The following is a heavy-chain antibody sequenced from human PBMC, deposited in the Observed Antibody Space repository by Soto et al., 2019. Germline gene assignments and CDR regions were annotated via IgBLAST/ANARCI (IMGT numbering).Heavy chain of an antibody. CDR2: ISYDGSNK. CDR1: GFTFSSYA. V-gene: IGHV3-30-3*01. J-gene: IGHJ4*02. D-gene: IGHD6-19*01. CDR3: ARDGERPYSSGWYSAY. Sequence: GGSLRLSCAASGFTFSSYAMHWVRQAPGKGLEWVAVISYDGSNKYYADSVKGRFTISRDNSKNTLYLQMNSLRAEDTAVYYSARDGERPYSSGWYSAYWGQGTLVTVSS.